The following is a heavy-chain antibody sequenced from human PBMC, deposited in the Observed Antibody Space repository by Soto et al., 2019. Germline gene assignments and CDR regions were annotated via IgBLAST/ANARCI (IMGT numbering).Heavy chain of an antibody. CDR1: GFIFSNNG. CDR3: TIVRVADSALDH. Sequence: GGSLSLSCVGSGFIFSNNGMHWVRQTPGKGLEWVAFMSYDGSDTFYADSVQGRFTISRDNSKNTLFLHMSNLRAEDTAMYYCTIVRVADSALDHWGQGTLVTVSS. CDR2: MSYDGSDT. V-gene: IGHV3-30*02. D-gene: IGHD3-10*02. J-gene: IGHJ4*02.